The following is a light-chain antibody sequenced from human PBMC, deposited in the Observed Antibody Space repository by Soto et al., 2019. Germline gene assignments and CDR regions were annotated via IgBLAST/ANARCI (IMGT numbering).Light chain of an antibody. Sequence: EIVMTQSSATLSVSPGERVILSCRASQSINSDLAWYQQKPGQAPRFLIYGASTRATGIPARFSGSGSGTQFTLTISSLQSEDSALYYCQHYNNWPWTFGQGTKVDSK. CDR2: GAS. CDR1: QSINSD. J-gene: IGKJ1*01. V-gene: IGKV3-15*01. CDR3: QHYNNWPWT.